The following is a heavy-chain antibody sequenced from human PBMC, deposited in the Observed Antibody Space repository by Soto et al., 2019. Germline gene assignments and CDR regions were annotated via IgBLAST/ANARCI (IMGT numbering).Heavy chain of an antibody. J-gene: IGHJ4*02. V-gene: IGHV1-69*02. D-gene: IGHD6-6*01. Sequence: GASVKVSCKASGGTFSSYTISWVRQAPGQGLEWMGRIIPIRGITNYAQKFQGRVTITADTSMSTAYMELSSLRSDDTAVYYCARGPNPQEQLVFRYWGQGTLVTVSS. CDR2: IIPIRGIT. CDR1: GGTFSSYT. CDR3: ARGPNPQEQLVFRY.